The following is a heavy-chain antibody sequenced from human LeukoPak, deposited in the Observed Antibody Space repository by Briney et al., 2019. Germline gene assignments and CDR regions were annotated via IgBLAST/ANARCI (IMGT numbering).Heavy chain of an antibody. Sequence: ASVEVSCKASGYTFTGYYMHWVRQAPGQGLEWMGWINPNSGGTNYAQKFQGRVTMTRDTSISTAYMELSRLRSDDTAVYYCAREMATITGYFQHWGQGTLVTVSS. D-gene: IGHD5-24*01. V-gene: IGHV1-2*02. CDR2: INPNSGGT. J-gene: IGHJ1*01. CDR3: AREMATITGYFQH. CDR1: GYTFTGYY.